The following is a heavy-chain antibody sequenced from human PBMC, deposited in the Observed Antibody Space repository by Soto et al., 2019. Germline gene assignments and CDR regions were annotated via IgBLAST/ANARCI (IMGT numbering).Heavy chain of an antibody. Sequence: GGSLRLSCAASGFTFSSYAMHWVRQAPGKGLEWVAVISYDGSNKYYADSVKGRFTISRDNSKNTLYLQMNSLRAEDTAVYYCARDRGQWLVLPYYYSGMDVWGQGTTVTVSS. CDR2: ISYDGSNK. CDR1: GFTFSSYA. V-gene: IGHV3-30-3*01. D-gene: IGHD6-19*01. J-gene: IGHJ6*02. CDR3: ARDRGQWLVLPYYYSGMDV.